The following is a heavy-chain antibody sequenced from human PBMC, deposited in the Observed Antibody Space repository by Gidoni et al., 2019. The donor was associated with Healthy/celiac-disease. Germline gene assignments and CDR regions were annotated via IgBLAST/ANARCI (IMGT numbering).Heavy chain of an antibody. V-gene: IGHV1-46*01. CDR1: GYTFTSYY. J-gene: IGHJ6*02. CDR3: ARGRSGYYTNYYYYGMDV. Sequence: QVQLVQSGAEVKKPGASVTVSCKASGYTFTSYYMHWVRQAPGQGLEWLGIINPRCGSTSYAQKFQGRVTMTRDTSTSTVYMELSSLRSEDTAVYYCARGRSGYYTNYYYYGMDVWGQGTTVTVSS. D-gene: IGHD3-3*01. CDR2: INPRCGST.